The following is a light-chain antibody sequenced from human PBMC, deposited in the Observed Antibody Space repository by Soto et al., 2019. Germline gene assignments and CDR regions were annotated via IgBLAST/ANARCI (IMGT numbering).Light chain of an antibody. CDR2: EVS. CDR1: SSDVGGYKY. Sequence: VLTQPASGSGSPVKSITISCTGTSSDVGGYKYVSSYQQHPGKAPKLMIYEVSNRPSGVSNRFSGSKSSNTASLTISGLQAEDEADYYCSSYTSSSTYDFGTGTKVTVL. V-gene: IGLV2-14*01. J-gene: IGLJ1*01. CDR3: SSYTSSSTYD.